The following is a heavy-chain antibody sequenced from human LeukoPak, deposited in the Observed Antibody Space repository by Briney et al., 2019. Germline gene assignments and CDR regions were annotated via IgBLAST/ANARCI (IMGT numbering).Heavy chain of an antibody. CDR1: GGSFSGYY. CDR2: INHSGST. Sequence: PSETLSLTCAVYGGSFSGYYWSWIRQPPGKGLEWIGEINHSGSTYYNPSLKSRVTISVDTSKNQFSLKLSSVTAADTAVYYCARVDGSGDYPYWGQGTLVTVSS. J-gene: IGHJ4*02. V-gene: IGHV4-34*01. D-gene: IGHD4-17*01. CDR3: ARVDGSGDYPY.